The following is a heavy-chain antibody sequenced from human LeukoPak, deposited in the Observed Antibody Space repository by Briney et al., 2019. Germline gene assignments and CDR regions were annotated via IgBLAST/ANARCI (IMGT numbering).Heavy chain of an antibody. V-gene: IGHV4-39*07. CDR2: IYYSGST. J-gene: IGHJ5*02. CDR3: ARGLRYSYGSGALFDP. D-gene: IGHD5-18*01. Sequence: SETLSLTCTVSGGSISSCSYYWGWIRQPPGKGLEWIGSIYYSGSTYYNPSLKSRVTISVDTSKNQFSLKLSSVTAADTAVYYCARGLRYSYGSGALFDPWGQGTLVTVSS. CDR1: GGSISSCSYY.